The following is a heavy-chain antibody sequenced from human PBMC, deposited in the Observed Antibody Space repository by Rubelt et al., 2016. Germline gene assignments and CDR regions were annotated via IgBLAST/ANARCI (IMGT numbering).Heavy chain of an antibody. D-gene: IGHD6-19*01. CDR2: IYYSGST. V-gene: IGHV4-59*01. Sequence: QVQLQESGPGLVKPSETLSLTCTVSGGSISSSYWSWIRQTPGKGLEWIGYIYYSGSTNYNPSLKSRVTISVQTSKNQFSLKLTSVTAADTAVYYCARDGSGWPDYFDYWGQGTLVTVSS. CDR3: ARDGSGWPDYFDY. CDR1: GGSISSSY. J-gene: IGHJ4*02.